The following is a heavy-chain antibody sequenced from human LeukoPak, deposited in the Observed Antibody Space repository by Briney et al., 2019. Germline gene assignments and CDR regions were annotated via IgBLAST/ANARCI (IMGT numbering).Heavy chain of an antibody. Sequence: GESLKISCKGSGYTFSNYWIGWVRQMPGNGLEYLGIIYPGDSDTKYSPALEGHITISVDKSITTAYLQWSSLKASDTAMYYCARPDDNADYILSYWDQGTLVTVSS. V-gene: IGHV5-51*01. CDR3: ARPDDNADYILSY. J-gene: IGHJ1*01. CDR2: IYPGDSDT. CDR1: GYTFSNYW. D-gene: IGHD4-17*01.